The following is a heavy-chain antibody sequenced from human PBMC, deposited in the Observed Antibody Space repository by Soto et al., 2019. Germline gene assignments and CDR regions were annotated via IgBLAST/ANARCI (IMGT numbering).Heavy chain of an antibody. CDR3: ARSAWLPNRSSFDY. D-gene: IGHD5-12*01. CDR2: IYYSGST. CDR1: GGSISSSSYY. V-gene: IGHV4-39*01. Sequence: PSETLSLTCTVSGGSISSSSYYWGWIRQPPGKGLEWIGSIYYSGSTYYNPSLKSRVTISVDTSKNQFSLKLSSVTAADTAVYYCARSAWLPNRSSFDYWGQETLVTVSS. J-gene: IGHJ4*02.